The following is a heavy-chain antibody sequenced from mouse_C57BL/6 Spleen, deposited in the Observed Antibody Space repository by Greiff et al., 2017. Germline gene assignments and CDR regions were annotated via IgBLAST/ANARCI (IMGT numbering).Heavy chain of an antibody. CDR1: GYTFTDYE. CDR3: ASGNYY. D-gene: IGHD4-1*01. J-gene: IGHJ2*01. CDR2: IDPETGGT. V-gene: IGHV1-15*01. Sequence: VQLQESGAELVRPGASVTLSCKASGYTFTDYEMHWVKQTPVHGLEWIGAIDPETGGTAYNQKFKGTAILTADTSSSTAYMELRSLTSEDSAVYSCASGNYYWGHGTTLTVSS.